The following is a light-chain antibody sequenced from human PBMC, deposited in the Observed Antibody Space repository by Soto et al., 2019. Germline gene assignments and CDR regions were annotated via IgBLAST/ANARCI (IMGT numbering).Light chain of an antibody. Sequence: DIVMTQSPDSLAVSLGERATINCKSSQSVLYSSNNKNYLAWYQQKPGQPPKLLIYWASTRESGVPDRFSGSGSGTDFTLTNSSLQAEDVEVYYCQKYYSTPFTFRPGTRWIS. CDR1: QSVLYSSNNKNY. CDR3: QKYYSTPFT. CDR2: WAS. J-gene: IGKJ3*01. V-gene: IGKV4-1*01.